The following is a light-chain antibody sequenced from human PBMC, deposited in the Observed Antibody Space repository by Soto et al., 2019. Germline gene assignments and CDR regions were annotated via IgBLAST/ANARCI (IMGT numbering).Light chain of an antibody. CDR1: QRRSTSY. CDR3: QPDGYSLPYN. V-gene: IGKV3-20*01. J-gene: IGKJ2*01. Sequence: EIVLTQSPGTLFLSPGEPATLSCRASQRRSTSYLAWYQQKPGQVPGPLIYGASHRATDIPERFRGSGSGTDFTLNLTGLEPEDLAGYYCQPDGYSLPYNFGQGTKLESK. CDR2: GAS.